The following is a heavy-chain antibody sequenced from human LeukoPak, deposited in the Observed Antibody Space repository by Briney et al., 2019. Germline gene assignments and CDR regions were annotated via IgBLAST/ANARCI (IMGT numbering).Heavy chain of an antibody. D-gene: IGHD6-19*01. CDR2: IYYSGST. Sequence: PSETLSLTCTVSGGSISSYYWSWIRQPPGKGLEWIGYIYYSGSTNYNPSLKSRVTISVDTSKSQFSLKLSSVTAADTAVYYCARGLQWLVEGWFDPWGQGTLVTVPS. V-gene: IGHV4-59*01. CDR1: GGSISSYY. J-gene: IGHJ5*02. CDR3: ARGLQWLVEGWFDP.